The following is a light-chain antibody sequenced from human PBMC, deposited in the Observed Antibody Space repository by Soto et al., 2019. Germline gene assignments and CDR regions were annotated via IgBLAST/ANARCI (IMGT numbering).Light chain of an antibody. J-gene: IGKJ3*01. V-gene: IGKV4-1*01. CDR2: WAS. CDR1: QSVLYSSNNKNY. CDR3: QQYCSTPLT. Sequence: DIVMTQSPDSLAVSLGERATINCKSSQSVLYSSNNKNYLAWYQQKPGQPPKLLIYWASTRESGVPDRFSGSGSVTDFTLTISSLQAEDVAVYYCQQYCSTPLTFGPGTKVDIK.